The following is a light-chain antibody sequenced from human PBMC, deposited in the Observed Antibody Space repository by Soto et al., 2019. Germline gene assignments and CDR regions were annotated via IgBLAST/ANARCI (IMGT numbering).Light chain of an antibody. CDR2: GAS. CDR3: QRYDSFRT. J-gene: IGKJ1*01. V-gene: IGKV3-20*01. CDR1: QSVSSSY. Sequence: EIVLTQSPGTLSLSPGERATLSCRASQSVSSSYLAWYQQKPGQAPRLLIYGASSRATGIPDRFSGSGSGTDFTLTITRLEPEDFAMYYCQRYDSFRTFGQGTKVDNQ.